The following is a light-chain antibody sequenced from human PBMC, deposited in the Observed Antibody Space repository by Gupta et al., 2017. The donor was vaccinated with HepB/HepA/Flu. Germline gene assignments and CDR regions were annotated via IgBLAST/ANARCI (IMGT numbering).Light chain of an antibody. CDR3: QQYGSSPLYT. CDR2: GAS. V-gene: IGKV3-20*01. CDR1: QSLNSNY. J-gene: IGKJ2*01. Sequence: NVLTQSPGTLSLSPGERVTLSCRASQSLNSNYLAWYQQKPGQAPRLLIYGASIRATGISDRFSGSGSGTDFTLTISRLEPEDFAMYYCQQYGSSPLYTFGQGTKLQIK.